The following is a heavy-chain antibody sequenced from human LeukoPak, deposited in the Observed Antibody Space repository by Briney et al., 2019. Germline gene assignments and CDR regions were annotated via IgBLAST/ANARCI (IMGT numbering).Heavy chain of an antibody. D-gene: IGHD3-22*01. Sequence: GGSLRLSCAASGFTFSNFWMAWVRQAPGKGLEWVANIKQDGSIQYYGDSAKGRFTISRDNARNSLCLQMNSLRAEDTALYYCATSYDSSGCDWGQGTLVTVSS. CDR3: ATSYDSSGCD. V-gene: IGHV3-7*01. J-gene: IGHJ4*02. CDR1: GFTFSNFW. CDR2: IKQDGSIQ.